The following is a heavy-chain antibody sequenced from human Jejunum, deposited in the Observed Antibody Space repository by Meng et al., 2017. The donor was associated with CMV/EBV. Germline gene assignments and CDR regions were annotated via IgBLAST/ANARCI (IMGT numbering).Heavy chain of an antibody. CDR3: TTAYGGSFSN. CDR1: AFTFSNYA. V-gene: IGHV3-30*04. Sequence: QVQLVGYGGGVVQPGRSLTLSCAASAFTFSNYAVHWVRQAPGKGLEWVAAITDDGTTNYADFVQGRFTISRDNAKNTVYLQMNSLRAEDTGIYYCTTAYGGSFSNWGQGTLVTVSS. CDR2: ITDDGTT. D-gene: IGHD1-26*01. J-gene: IGHJ4*02.